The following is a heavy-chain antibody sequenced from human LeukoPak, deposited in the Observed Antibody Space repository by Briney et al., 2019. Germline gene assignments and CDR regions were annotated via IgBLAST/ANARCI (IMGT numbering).Heavy chain of an antibody. CDR3: ARASYSYDINGWVPFDY. CDR2: IYTSGST. V-gene: IGHV4-61*02. Sequence: SETLSLTCTVSGNSISSGDNYWSCIRQPAGKGLEWIGRIYTSGSTNYNPSLKSRVTISGDTSKNQFSLRLSSVTAADTAVYYCARASYSYDINGWVPFDYWGQGTLVTVSS. J-gene: IGHJ4*02. D-gene: IGHD3-22*01. CDR1: GNSISSGDNY.